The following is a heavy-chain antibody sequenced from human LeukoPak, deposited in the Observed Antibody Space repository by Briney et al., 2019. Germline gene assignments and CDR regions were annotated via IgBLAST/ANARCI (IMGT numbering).Heavy chain of an antibody. CDR1: GGSISSHY. J-gene: IGHJ4*02. CDR3: ARTGEDSSSYHFDY. D-gene: IGHD6-6*01. V-gene: IGHV4-59*11. CDR2: IYYSGST. Sequence: PSETLSLACTVAGGSISSHYWSWIRQPPGKGLEWIGYIYYSGSTNYNSSLKSRVTISVDTSKNQFSLKLSSVTAADTAVYYCARTGEDSSSYHFDYWGQGTLVTVSS.